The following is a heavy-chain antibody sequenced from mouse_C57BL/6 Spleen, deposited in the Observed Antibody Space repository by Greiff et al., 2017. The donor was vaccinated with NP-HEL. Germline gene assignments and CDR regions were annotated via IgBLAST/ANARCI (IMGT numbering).Heavy chain of an antibody. CDR2: IYPGSGST. CDR1: GYTFTSYW. V-gene: IGHV1-55*01. Sequence: QVQLQQPGAELVKPGASVKMSCKASGYTFTSYWITWVKQRPGQGLEWIGDIYPGSGSTNYNEKFKSKATLTVDTSSSTAYMQVSSLTSEDSAVYYCAREGYGLYAMDYWGQGTSVTVSS. D-gene: IGHD2-2*01. CDR3: AREGYGLYAMDY. J-gene: IGHJ4*01.